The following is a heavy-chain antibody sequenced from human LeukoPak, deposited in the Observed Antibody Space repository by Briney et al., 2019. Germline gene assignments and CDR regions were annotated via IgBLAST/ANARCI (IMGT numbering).Heavy chain of an antibody. D-gene: IGHD2-15*01. Sequence: RASVKVSCKASGGTFSSYAISWVRQAPGQGLEWMGRIIPILGIANYAQKFQGGVTITADKSTSTAYMELSSLRSEDTAVYYCARYPFGSLINWFDPWGQGTLVTVSS. CDR2: IIPILGIA. CDR1: GGTFSSYA. CDR3: ARYPFGSLINWFDP. J-gene: IGHJ5*02. V-gene: IGHV1-69*04.